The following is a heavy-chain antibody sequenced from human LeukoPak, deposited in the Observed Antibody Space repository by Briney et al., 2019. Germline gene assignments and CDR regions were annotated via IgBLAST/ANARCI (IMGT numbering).Heavy chain of an antibody. CDR1: GGSISSGGYY. CDR2: IYYSGST. CDR3: ASTVDTAMGEPGRWFDP. Sequence: PSQTLSLTCTVSGGSISSGGYYWSWIRQHPGKGLEWIGYIYYSGSTYYNPSLKSRVTISVDTSKNQFSLKLSSVTAADTAVYYCASTVDTAMGEPGRWFDPWGQGTLVTVSS. J-gene: IGHJ5*02. D-gene: IGHD5-18*01. V-gene: IGHV4-31*03.